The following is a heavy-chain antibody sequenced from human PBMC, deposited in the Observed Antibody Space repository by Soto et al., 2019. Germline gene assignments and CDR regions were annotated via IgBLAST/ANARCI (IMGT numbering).Heavy chain of an antibody. CDR3: ARAGYSSSWYHRGAFDI. D-gene: IGHD6-13*01. J-gene: IGHJ3*02. Sequence: VGSLRLSCASSVFIFSSYWMSCVRHSPGKWLEWVANIKQDGSEKYYVDSVKGRFTISRDNAKNSLYLQMNSLRAEDTAVYYCARAGYSSSWYHRGAFDIWGQGTMDTVSS. CDR1: VFIFSSYW. V-gene: IGHV3-7*01. CDR2: IKQDGSEK.